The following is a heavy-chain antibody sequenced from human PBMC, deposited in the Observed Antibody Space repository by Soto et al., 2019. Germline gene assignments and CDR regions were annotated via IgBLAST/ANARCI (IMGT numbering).Heavy chain of an antibody. Sequence: EVQLVESGGGLIQPGGSLRLSCAASGFTVSSKYMTWVRQAPGKGLEWVSIIWSAGFTYYADSVKGRFTISRDNSKNTVYLQMNSLRIEDSAAYYCARELPPDLWGQGTLVTVSS. CDR3: ARELPPDL. D-gene: IGHD2-15*01. V-gene: IGHV3-53*01. CDR2: IWSAGFT. CDR1: GFTVSSKY. J-gene: IGHJ5*02.